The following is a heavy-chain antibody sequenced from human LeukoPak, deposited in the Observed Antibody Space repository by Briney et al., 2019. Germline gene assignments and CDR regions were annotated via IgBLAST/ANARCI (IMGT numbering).Heavy chain of an antibody. CDR3: ARLISSSSSRFSDY. J-gene: IGHJ4*02. V-gene: IGHV3-23*01. D-gene: IGHD3-3*02. Sequence: GGSLRLACAASGFTFSSYAMSWVRQAPGKGLEWVSAISISGENTYYADSVKGRFTISRDTSRNTLYLQMHSLRAEDTAVYYCARLISSSSSRFSDYWGQGTLVTVSS. CDR2: ISISGENT. CDR1: GFTFSSYA.